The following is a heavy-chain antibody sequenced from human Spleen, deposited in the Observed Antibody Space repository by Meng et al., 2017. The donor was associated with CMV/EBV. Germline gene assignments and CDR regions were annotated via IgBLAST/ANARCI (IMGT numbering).Heavy chain of an antibody. CDR3: ARDGPRAYYYYYAMDV. V-gene: IGHV3-30*02. Sequence: GESLKISCAASGFTFSDYAMHWVRQAPGKGLEWVTFIRYDGTNKYYADSVKGRFTISRDNSKNSLYLQMNSLKTEDTAVYHCARDGPRAYYYYYAMDVWGQGTTVTVSS. CDR2: IRYDGTNK. J-gene: IGHJ6*02. CDR1: GFTFSDYA.